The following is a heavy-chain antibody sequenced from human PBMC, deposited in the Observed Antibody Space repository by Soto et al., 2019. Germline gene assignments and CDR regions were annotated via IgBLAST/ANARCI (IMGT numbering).Heavy chain of an antibody. Sequence: QITLKESGPPLVKPTQTLTLTCTFSGFSLSTSGVGVGWIRQPPGKALEWLALIYWDDDKRYSPSLKSRLTTTKDTSKNQVVLTMTNLDPVDTATYYCAHREGDCSGGSCYSNWFDPWGQGTLVTVSS. J-gene: IGHJ5*02. CDR3: AHREGDCSGGSCYSNWFDP. V-gene: IGHV2-5*02. CDR1: GFSLSTSGVG. CDR2: IYWDDDK. D-gene: IGHD2-15*01.